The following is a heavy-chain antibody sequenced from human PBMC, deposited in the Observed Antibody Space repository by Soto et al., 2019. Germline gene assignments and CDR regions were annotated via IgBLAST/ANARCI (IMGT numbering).Heavy chain of an antibody. Sequence: HLQLQEFGSGLVKPSQTLSLTCSVSGGSISSGGYSWSWIRQPPGKGLEWIGYIYLSGSTYYNPSLKSLVSISVDRSKNQCSLKLSSVTAADTAVYYWYGGIADRPLGYWGQGTLFTVSS. CDR2: IYLSGST. CDR1: GGSISSGGYS. D-gene: IGHD6-13*01. V-gene: IGHV4-30-2*01. J-gene: IGHJ1*01. CDR3: YGGIADRPLGY.